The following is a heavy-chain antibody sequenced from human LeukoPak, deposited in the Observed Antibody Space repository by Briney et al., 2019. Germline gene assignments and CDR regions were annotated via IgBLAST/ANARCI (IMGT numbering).Heavy chain of an antibody. Sequence: GGSLRLSCAASGFYFSDYYTSWIRQAPGKGLEWVSYISSSGSTIYYADSVKGRFTISRDNAKNSLYLQMNSLRAEDTAVYYCARDRAYYDSRLTGNWFDPWGQGTLVTVSS. CDR1: GFYFSDYY. V-gene: IGHV3-11*01. CDR2: ISSSGSTI. J-gene: IGHJ5*02. D-gene: IGHD3-22*01. CDR3: ARDRAYYDSRLTGNWFDP.